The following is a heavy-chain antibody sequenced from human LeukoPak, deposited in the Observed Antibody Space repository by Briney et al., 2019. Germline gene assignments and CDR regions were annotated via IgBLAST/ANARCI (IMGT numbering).Heavy chain of an antibody. CDR3: ARQEYCSGGSCYTWFDP. V-gene: IGHV5-51*01. Sequence: GESLKISCKGSGYSINNYWIGWVRQMPGKGLEWMGIIYPADSDVRYSPSFQGQVTISADKSISTAYLQWSSLKASDTAIYYCARQEYCSGGSCYTWFDPWGQGTLVIVSS. J-gene: IGHJ5*02. CDR1: GYSINNYW. D-gene: IGHD2-15*01. CDR2: IYPADSDV.